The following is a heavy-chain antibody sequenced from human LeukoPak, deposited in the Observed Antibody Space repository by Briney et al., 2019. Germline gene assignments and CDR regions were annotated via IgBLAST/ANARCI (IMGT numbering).Heavy chain of an antibody. D-gene: IGHD5-18*01. J-gene: IGHJ4*02. V-gene: IGHV4-31*11. CDR2: IYNSGTT. CDR1: GGSISTGGYY. CDR3: ARTAGWSYGFDY. Sequence: SQTLSLTCAVSGGSISTGGYYWTWIRQHPGKGLEWIGYIYNSGTTYYNPSLESRVTISGDTSKNQFSLKLNSVTAADTAVYYCARTAGWSYGFDYWGQGTLVTVSS.